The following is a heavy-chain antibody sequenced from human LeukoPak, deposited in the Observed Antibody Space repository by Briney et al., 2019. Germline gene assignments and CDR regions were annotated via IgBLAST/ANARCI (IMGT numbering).Heavy chain of an antibody. Sequence: PSETLSLTCAVYGGSFSGYYWSWIRQPPGKGLEWIGEINHSGSTNYNPSLKSRVTISVDTTKNQFSLKLSSVTAADTAVYYCAITDYWGQGTLVTVSS. CDR1: GGSFSGYY. CDR2: INHSGST. V-gene: IGHV4-34*01. CDR3: AITDY. J-gene: IGHJ4*02.